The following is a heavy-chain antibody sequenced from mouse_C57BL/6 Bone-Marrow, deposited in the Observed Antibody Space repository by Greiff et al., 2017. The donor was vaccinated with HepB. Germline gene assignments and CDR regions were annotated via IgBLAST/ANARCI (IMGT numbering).Heavy chain of an antibody. CDR2: ISNGGGST. V-gene: IGHV5-12*01. Sequence: EVKVVESGGGLVQPGGSLKLSCAASGFTFSDYYMYWVRQTPEKRLEWVAYISNGGGSTYYPDTVKGRFTISRDNAKNTLYLQMSRLKSEDTAMYYCASYYYGRDWYFDVWGTGTTVTVSS. J-gene: IGHJ1*03. CDR3: ASYYYGRDWYFDV. CDR1: GFTFSDYY. D-gene: IGHD1-1*01.